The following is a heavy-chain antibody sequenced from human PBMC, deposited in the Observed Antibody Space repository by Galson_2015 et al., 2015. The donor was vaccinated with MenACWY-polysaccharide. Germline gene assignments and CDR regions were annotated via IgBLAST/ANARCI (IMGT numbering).Heavy chain of an antibody. D-gene: IGHD3-3*01. J-gene: IGHJ5*02. Sequence: SLRLSCAASGFTFSSYAMSWVRQAPGKGLEWVAAIIPIVSNTYYADSVKGGFTITRDKSKNTMYLQMNSLRAEDTAVYYCAKDSDDFCCFACRFDHWGQGTLVTVSS. CDR2: IIPIVSNT. V-gene: IGHV3-23*01. CDR1: GFTFSSYA. CDR3: AKDSDDFCCFACRFDH.